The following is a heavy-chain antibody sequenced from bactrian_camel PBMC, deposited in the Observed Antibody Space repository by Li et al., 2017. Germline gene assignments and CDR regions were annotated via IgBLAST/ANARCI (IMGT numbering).Heavy chain of an antibody. D-gene: IGHD1*01. CDR2: IYTFHDVP. J-gene: IGHJ4*01. Sequence: HVQLVESGGGTVQVGGSLRLSCAASGYSYRSYCVAWFRQAPGKEREPVANIYTFHDVPYYADSVKGRFTISKDNAKNTIHLQMNSLKPEDTGMYYCAACNDDPWCRRTNNRGQGTQVTVS. V-gene: IGHV3-2*01. CDR3: AACNDDPWCRRTNN. CDR1: GYSYRSYC.